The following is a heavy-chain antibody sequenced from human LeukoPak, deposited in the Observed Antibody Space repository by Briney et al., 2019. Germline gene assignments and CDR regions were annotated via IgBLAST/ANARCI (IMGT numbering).Heavy chain of an antibody. CDR2: ISGSGGST. CDR3: TRRGVVPAATFDY. J-gene: IGHJ4*02. V-gene: IGHV3-23*01. D-gene: IGHD2-2*01. Sequence: GGSLRLSCAASGFTFSSYAMSWVRQAPGKGLQWVSTISGSGGSTYYADSVKGRFTISRDNSKNTLYLQMNSLRAEDTAVYYCTRRGVVPAATFDYWGQGTLVTVSS. CDR1: GFTFSSYA.